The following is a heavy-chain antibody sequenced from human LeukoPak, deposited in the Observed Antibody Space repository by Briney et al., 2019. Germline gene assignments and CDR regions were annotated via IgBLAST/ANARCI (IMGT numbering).Heavy chain of an antibody. Sequence: SETLFLTCTVSGGSISSYYWSWIRQPPGKGLEWIGYIYYSGSTNYNPSLKSRVTISVDTSKNQFSLKLSSVTAADTAVYYCARVILWNKSRAFDIWGQGTMVTVSS. CDR2: IYYSGST. D-gene: IGHD2-21*01. V-gene: IGHV4-59*01. J-gene: IGHJ3*02. CDR1: GGSISSYY. CDR3: ARVILWNKSRAFDI.